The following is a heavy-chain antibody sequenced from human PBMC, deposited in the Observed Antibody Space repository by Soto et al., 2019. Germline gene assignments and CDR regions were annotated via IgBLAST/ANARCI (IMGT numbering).Heavy chain of an antibody. V-gene: IGHV1-8*01. Sequence: QVQLVQSGAELKKPGASVKVSCKASGYTFSNYDMNWVRQATRQGPEWIGWVNPHNGDTGYAQNFQGRVTLTTDISTTTAYMELTSLRSEDTAIYYCAKYSRKGSAIDFDYWGQGTLITVSS. CDR2: VNPHNGDT. D-gene: IGHD2-15*01. J-gene: IGHJ4*02. CDR1: GYTFSNYD. CDR3: AKYSRKGSAIDFDY.